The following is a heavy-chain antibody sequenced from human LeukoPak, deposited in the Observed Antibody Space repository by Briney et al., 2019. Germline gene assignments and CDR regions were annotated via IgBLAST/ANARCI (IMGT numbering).Heavy chain of an antibody. CDR2: IYYSGST. D-gene: IGHD3-3*01. J-gene: IGHJ5*02. V-gene: IGHV4-59*01. CDR1: GGSISSYY. Sequence: PSETLSLTCTVSGGSISSYYWSWIRQPPGKGLEWIGYIYYSGSTNYNPSLKSRVTISVDTSKNQFSLKLSSVTAADTAVYYCARVYRPRITIFGVVIIPSWFDPWGQGTLVTVSS. CDR3: ARVYRPRITIFGVVIIPSWFDP.